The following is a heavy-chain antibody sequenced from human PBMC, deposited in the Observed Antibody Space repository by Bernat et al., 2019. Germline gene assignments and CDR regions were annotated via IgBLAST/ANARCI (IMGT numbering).Heavy chain of an antibody. CDR3: TTYATTVTTDAFDI. J-gene: IGHJ3*02. V-gene: IGHV3-15*07. D-gene: IGHD4-17*01. CDR2: IKSKTDGGTT. Sequence: EVQLVESGGGLVKPGGSLRLSCAASGFTFSNAWMNWVRQAPGKGLEWVGRIKSKTDGGTTDYAAPAKGRFTISRDDSKNTLYLQMNSLKTEDTAVYYCTTYATTVTTDAFDIWGQGTMVTVSS. CDR1: GFTFSNAW.